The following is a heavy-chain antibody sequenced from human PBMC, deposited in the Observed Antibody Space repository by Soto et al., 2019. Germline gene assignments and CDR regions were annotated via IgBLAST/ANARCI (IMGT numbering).Heavy chain of an antibody. CDR2: IYYSGST. V-gene: IGHV4-59*01. CDR3: ARAGHGYSFDY. J-gene: IGHJ4*02. CDR1: GGSISSYY. Sequence: SETLSLTCTVSGGSISSYYWSWIRQPPGKGLKWIGYIYYSGSTNYNPSLKSRVTISVDTSKNQFSLKLSSVTAADTAVYYCARAGHGYSFDYWGQGTLVTVSS. D-gene: IGHD3-10*01.